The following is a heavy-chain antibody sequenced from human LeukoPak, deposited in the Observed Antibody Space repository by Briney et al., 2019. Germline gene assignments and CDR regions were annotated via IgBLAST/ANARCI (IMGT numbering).Heavy chain of an antibody. CDR2: IYYSGST. D-gene: IGHD5-12*01. V-gene: IGHV4-39*07. CDR1: GGSISSSSYY. J-gene: IGHJ4*02. CDR3: AREGLRAPFDY. Sequence: SETLSLTCTVSGGSISSSSYYWGWIRQPPGKGLEWIGSIYYSGSTYYNPSLKSRVTISVDTSKNQFSLKLSSVTAADTAVYYCAREGLRAPFDYRGQGTLVTVSS.